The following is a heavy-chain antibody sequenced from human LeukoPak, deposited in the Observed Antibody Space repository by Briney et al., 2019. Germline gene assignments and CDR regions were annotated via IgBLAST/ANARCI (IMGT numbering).Heavy chain of an antibody. V-gene: IGHV4-34*01. Sequence: KPSETLSLTCAVYGGSFSGYYWSWIRQPPGKGLEWIGEINHSGSTNYNPSLKGRVTISVDTSKNQFSLKLSSVTAADTAVYYCASGSSSWYFPHYYYGMDVWGQGTTVTVSS. J-gene: IGHJ6*02. CDR2: INHSGST. CDR3: ASGSSSWYFPHYYYGMDV. CDR1: GGSFSGYY. D-gene: IGHD6-13*01.